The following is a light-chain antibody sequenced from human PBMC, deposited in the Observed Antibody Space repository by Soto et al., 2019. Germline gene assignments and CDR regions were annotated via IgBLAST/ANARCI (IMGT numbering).Light chain of an antibody. Sequence: EIVLTQSPATLSLSPEERATLSCRASQSGTNYLAWYQQKPGQAPRLLIYDASNRATGIPARFSGSGSGTDFTLNISSLEPEDIAVYYCQQRSNWPSITFGQGTRLEIK. V-gene: IGKV3-11*01. CDR1: QSGTNY. CDR2: DAS. CDR3: QQRSNWPSIT. J-gene: IGKJ5*01.